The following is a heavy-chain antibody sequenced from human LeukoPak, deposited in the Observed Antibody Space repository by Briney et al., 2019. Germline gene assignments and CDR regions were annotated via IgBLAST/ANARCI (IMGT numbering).Heavy chain of an antibody. V-gene: IGHV1-2*02. Sequence: GASVKVSCKASGYTFTSYGISWVRQAPGQGLEWMGWINPNSGGTNYAQKFQGRVTMTRDTSISTAYMELSRLRSDDTAVYYCARGDRVVVVPYYWGQGTLVTVSS. CDR1: GYTFTSYG. J-gene: IGHJ4*02. CDR3: ARGDRVVVVPYY. D-gene: IGHD3-22*01. CDR2: INPNSGGT.